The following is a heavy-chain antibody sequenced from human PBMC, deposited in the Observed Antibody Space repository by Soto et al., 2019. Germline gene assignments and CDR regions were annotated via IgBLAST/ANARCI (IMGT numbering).Heavy chain of an antibody. J-gene: IGHJ3*02. CDR2: IIPILGIA. CDR3: ADSKEGSMVRGAEHAFDI. V-gene: IGHV1-69*02. D-gene: IGHD3-10*01. Sequence: ASVKVSCKASGGTFSSYTISWVRQAPGQGLEWMGRIIPILGIANYAQKFQGRVTITADKSTSTAYMELGSLRSEDTAVYYCADSKEGSMVRGAEHAFDIWGQGTMVTVSS. CDR1: GGTFSSYT.